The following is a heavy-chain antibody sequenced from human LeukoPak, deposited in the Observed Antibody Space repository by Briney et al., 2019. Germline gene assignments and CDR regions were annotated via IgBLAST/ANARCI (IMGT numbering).Heavy chain of an antibody. V-gene: IGHV3-7*03. Sequence: PGGSLRLSCAASGFTFSGYWMSWVRQAPGKGLEWVANVKQDESEAYYVDSVKGRFTISRDNAKNSLYLQMNSLRAEDTAVYYCARDLGILQRNMDVWGKGTTVTISS. D-gene: IGHD6-13*01. CDR2: VKQDESEA. CDR3: ARDLGILQRNMDV. CDR1: GFTFSGYW. J-gene: IGHJ6*03.